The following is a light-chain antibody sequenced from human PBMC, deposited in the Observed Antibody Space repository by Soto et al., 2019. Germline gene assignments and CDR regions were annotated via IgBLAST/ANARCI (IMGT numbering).Light chain of an antibody. CDR3: LLSYKGPSI. V-gene: IGLV7-46*01. J-gene: IGLJ1*01. CDR1: PGAVTNGHY. CDR2: DTT. Sequence: QDVVTQVPSLPVSPGGTVTLTCGSSPGAVTNGHYAYWFQQKPGQAPRTLIYDTTNRHSWSPARFSGSLLGGKAALTLSRAQPEDEAEYYCLLSYKGPSIFGTGTKVTVL.